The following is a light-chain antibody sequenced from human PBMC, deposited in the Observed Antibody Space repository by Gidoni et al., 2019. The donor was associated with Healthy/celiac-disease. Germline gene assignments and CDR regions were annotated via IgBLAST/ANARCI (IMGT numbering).Light chain of an antibody. CDR2: QDS. J-gene: IGLJ2*01. Sequence: SYELTPPPSVSVSPGQTASITCSGAKLRDKYACWYQQNPGQAPVLVIYQDSKRPSGIPARFAGSNAGNTATLTISGNQAKDEADYYCQAGDSSTVVFGGGTKLTVL. V-gene: IGLV3-1*01. CDR3: QAGDSSTVV. CDR1: KLRDKY.